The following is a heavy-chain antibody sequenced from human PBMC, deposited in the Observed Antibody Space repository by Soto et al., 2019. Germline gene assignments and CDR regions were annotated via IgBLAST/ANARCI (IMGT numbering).Heavy chain of an antibody. D-gene: IGHD7-27*01. CDR2: IYYSGRT. CDR3: AGGMNRRTGDLDY. CDR1: GGSISSYY. Sequence: SETLSLTCTVSGGSISSYYWGWIRQPPGKGREWIGYIYYSGRTNYNPSLKSRVTTSVDTSKNQFTQKLSPVTAADTAVYYGAGGMNRRTGDLDYWGQGTLVTVSS. V-gene: IGHV4-59*01. J-gene: IGHJ4*02.